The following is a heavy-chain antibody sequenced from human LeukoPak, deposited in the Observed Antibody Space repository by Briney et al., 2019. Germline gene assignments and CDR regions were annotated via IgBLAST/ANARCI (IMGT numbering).Heavy chain of an antibody. CDR3: ARDSSDYAGPPDY. CDR1: GFTFSSYA. D-gene: IGHD3-22*01. J-gene: IGHJ4*02. Sequence: GGSLRLSCAASGFTFSSYAMHWVRQAPGKGLEWVAVISYDGSNKYYADSVKGRFTISRDSAKNSLYLQMNSLRAEDTAVYYCARDSSDYAGPPDYWGQGSLVTVSS. CDR2: ISYDGSNK. V-gene: IGHV3-30-3*01.